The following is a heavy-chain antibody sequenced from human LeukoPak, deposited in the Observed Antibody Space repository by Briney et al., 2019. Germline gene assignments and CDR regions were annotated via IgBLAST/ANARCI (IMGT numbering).Heavy chain of an antibody. CDR3: ARRGLLLSYGMDV. Sequence: GASVTVSCTASGGTFSSYAISWVRQAPGQGLEWMGGIIPIFGTANYAQKFQGRVTITADESTSTAYMELSSLRSEDTAVYYCARRGLLLSYGMDVWGQGTTVTVSS. V-gene: IGHV1-69*01. CDR2: IIPIFGTA. J-gene: IGHJ6*02. CDR1: GGTFSSYA. D-gene: IGHD2-15*01.